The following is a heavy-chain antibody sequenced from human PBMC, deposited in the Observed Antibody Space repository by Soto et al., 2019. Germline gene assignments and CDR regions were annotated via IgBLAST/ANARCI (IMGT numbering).Heavy chain of an antibody. Sequence: LSLSCAACCFTFSDYHMSWIRQPPGKGLEWVGYIYHSGSTYYNPSLKSRVTISVDRSKNQFSLKLSSVTAADTAVYYCAARDSSGYSAFDIWGQGTMVTVSS. CDR2: IYHSGST. CDR1: CFTFSDYH. J-gene: IGHJ3*02. V-gene: IGHV4-30-2*01. CDR3: AARDSSGYSAFDI. D-gene: IGHD3-22*01.